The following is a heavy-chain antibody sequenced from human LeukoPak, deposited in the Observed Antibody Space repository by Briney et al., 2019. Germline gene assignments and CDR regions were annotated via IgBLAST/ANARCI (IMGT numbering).Heavy chain of an antibody. V-gene: IGHV4-39*01. CDR1: GVSISNTVYY. CDR2: SFDGGNS. D-gene: IGHD3-22*01. CDR3: ATTSGYRNYYYYYIDV. J-gene: IGHJ6*03. Sequence: SETLSLTCTVSGVSISNTVYYWGWIRQAPGKGLEWIGTSFDGGNSYYNPSLKSRVTMSVDGSKNQFSLTLGSVTAADTAVYYCATTSGYRNYYYYYIDVWGKGTTVTVSS.